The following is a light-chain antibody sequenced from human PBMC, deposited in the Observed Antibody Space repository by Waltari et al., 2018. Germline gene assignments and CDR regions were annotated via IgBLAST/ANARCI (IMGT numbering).Light chain of an antibody. CDR2: DTS. CDR3: QQYYNFPHT. J-gene: IGKJ2*01. CDR1: QGISSH. Sequence: VIWVTQSPSLLSASPGDRVTISCRVSQGISSHLAWYQQKPGKAPDLLSYDTSTLQSGVPSRFSGSGSGTDFTLTISSLQSEDFATYCCQQYYNFPHTFGQGTKLEI. V-gene: IGKV1D-8*01.